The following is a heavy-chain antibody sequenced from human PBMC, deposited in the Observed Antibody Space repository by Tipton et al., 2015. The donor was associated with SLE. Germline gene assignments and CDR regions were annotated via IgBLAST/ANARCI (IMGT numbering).Heavy chain of an antibody. D-gene: IGHD3-10*01. J-gene: IGHJ1*01. CDR1: SGSITSLYDY. Sequence: GLVKPSETLSLTCTVSSGSITSLYDYWGWVRQPPGKGPEWLGSVFYGGRYYYNASLRSRVTISVDTVKTQVSLKLTSVTAADMAVYFCATSRPWGVITQYFHHWGQGTVVIVSS. CDR3: ATSRPWGVITQYFHH. CDR2: VFYGGRY. V-gene: IGHV4-39*07.